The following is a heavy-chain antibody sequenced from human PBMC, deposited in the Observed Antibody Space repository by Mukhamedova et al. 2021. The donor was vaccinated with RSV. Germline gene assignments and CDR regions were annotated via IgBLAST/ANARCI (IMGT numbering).Heavy chain of an antibody. CDR3: ARATYSSSPGSYFDY. Sequence: VRQAPGKGLEWVSGISGSGGSTYYADSVKGRFTISRDNSKNTLYLQMNSLRAEDTAVYYCARATYSSSPGSYFDYWGRGTLVAVS. D-gene: IGHD6-6*01. V-gene: IGHV3-23*01. CDR2: ISGSGGST. J-gene: IGHJ4*02.